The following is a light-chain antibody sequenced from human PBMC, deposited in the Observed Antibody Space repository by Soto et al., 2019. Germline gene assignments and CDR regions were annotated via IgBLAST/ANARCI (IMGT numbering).Light chain of an antibody. Sequence: EIVLTQSPATLSLSPGERATLSCSASQSVSSSLAWYQQKPGQAHRLLIYDASNRATGIPARFSGSGSGTDFTLTISSLEPEDFAVYYCQQRSNWPITFGQGTRLEIK. J-gene: IGKJ5*01. CDR1: QSVSSS. CDR3: QQRSNWPIT. V-gene: IGKV3-11*01. CDR2: DAS.